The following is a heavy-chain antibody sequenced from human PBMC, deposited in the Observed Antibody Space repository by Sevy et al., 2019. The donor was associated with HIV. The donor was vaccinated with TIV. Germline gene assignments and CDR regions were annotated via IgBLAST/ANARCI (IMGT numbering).Heavy chain of an antibody. CDR1: GFTFTRYW. V-gene: IGHV3-7*01. CDR2: INEDGSEK. Sequence: GGSLRLSCAASGFTFTRYWMSWVRQAPGKGLEWVANINEDGSEKYYVDSVKGRFTISGDNARKSLHLQMNSLRAEDTAIYYCARDVAAGDFWGQGTLVTVSS. D-gene: IGHD2-21*01. J-gene: IGHJ4*02. CDR3: ARDVAAGDF.